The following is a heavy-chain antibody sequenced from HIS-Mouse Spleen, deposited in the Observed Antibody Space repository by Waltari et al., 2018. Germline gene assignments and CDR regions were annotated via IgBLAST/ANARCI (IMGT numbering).Heavy chain of an antibody. CDR2: IYYSGST. CDR3: AREIPYSSSWYDWYFDL. V-gene: IGHV4-39*07. Sequence: QLQLQESGPGRVKPSETLSLTCTVAGGSISSSSYYRGGLRQPPGRGLGWIGSIYYSGSTYYNPSLKSRVTISVDTSKNQFSLKLSSVTAADTAVYYCAREIPYSSSWYDWYFDLWGRGTLVTVSS. CDR1: GGSISSSSYY. J-gene: IGHJ2*01. D-gene: IGHD6-13*01.